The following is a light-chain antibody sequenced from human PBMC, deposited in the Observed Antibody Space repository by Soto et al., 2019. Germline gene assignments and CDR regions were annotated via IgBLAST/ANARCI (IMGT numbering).Light chain of an antibody. J-gene: IGKJ5*01. CDR2: GAS. V-gene: IGKV3D-15*01. CDR3: QQYNNWPPIT. CDR1: QSVSSK. Sequence: EIVLTQSPGTLSLSPGERATLSCWASQSVSSKLAWYQQKPGQAPRLLIYGASTRATGIPARFSGSGSGTEFTLTISSLQSEDFAVYYCQQYNNWPPITLGQGTRLEIK.